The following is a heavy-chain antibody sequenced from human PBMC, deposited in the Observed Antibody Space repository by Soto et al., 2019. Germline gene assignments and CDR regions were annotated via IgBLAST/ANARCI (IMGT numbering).Heavy chain of an antibody. CDR2: LSGSGDTT. CDR3: AKTRESGIYFYFDS. CDR1: GFTFSSAA. J-gene: IGHJ4*02. D-gene: IGHD1-26*01. Sequence: RLSCAASGFTFSSAAVSWLRQAPGKGLEWVSTLSGSGDTTYYADSVKGRFTISRDNSKNTLYLQMNSLRAEDTALYYCAKTRESGIYFYFDSWGQGALVTVSS. V-gene: IGHV3-23*01.